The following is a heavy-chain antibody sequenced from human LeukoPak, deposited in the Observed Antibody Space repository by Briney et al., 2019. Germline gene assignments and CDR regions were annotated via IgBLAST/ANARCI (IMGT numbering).Heavy chain of an antibody. V-gene: IGHV3-7*01. CDR1: GFTFSSYW. Sequence: PGGSLRLSCAASGFTFSSYWMSWVRQAPGKGLEWVANIKQDGSEKCYVDSVKGRFTISRDNAKNSLYLQMNSLRAEDTAVYYCARARLLRYFDWLFLYRGQGTLVTVSS. D-gene: IGHD3-9*01. J-gene: IGHJ4*02. CDR2: IKQDGSEK. CDR3: ARARLLRYFDWLFLY.